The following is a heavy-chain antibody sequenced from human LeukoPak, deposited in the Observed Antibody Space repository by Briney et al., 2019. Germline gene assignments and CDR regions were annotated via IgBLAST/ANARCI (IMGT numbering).Heavy chain of an antibody. J-gene: IGHJ4*02. CDR3: ARHPGFSSGWYPDY. Sequence: GESLKISCKASGYTFTTYWIGWVRQMPGKGLEWMGITYPGDSDTRYSPSFQGQVTISADKSTNTAYLQWSSLKASDTATYYCARHPGFSSGWYPDYWGQGALVTVSS. CDR2: TYPGDSDT. CDR1: GYTFTTYW. V-gene: IGHV5-51*01. D-gene: IGHD6-19*01.